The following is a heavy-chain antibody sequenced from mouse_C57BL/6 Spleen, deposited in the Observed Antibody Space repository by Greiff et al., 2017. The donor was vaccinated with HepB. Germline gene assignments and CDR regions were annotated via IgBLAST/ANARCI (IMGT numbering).Heavy chain of an antibody. D-gene: IGHD2-2*01. CDR1: GFTFSDYG. J-gene: IGHJ2*01. CDR2: ISSGSSTI. Sequence: EVHLVESGGGLVKPGGSLKLSCAASGFTFSDYGMHWVRQAPEKGLEWVAYISSGSSTIYYADTVKGRFTISRDNAKNTLFLQMTSLRSEDTAMYYCARGVTHYFDYWGQGTTLTVSS. V-gene: IGHV5-17*01. CDR3: ARGVTHYFDY.